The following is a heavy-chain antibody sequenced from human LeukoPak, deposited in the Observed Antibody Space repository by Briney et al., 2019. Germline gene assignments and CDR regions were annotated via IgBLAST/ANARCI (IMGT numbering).Heavy chain of an antibody. CDR2: IIPIFGTA. D-gene: IGHD2-2*01. CDR1: GGTFSSYA. V-gene: IGHV1-69*06. J-gene: IGHJ6*04. Sequence: ASVKVSCKASGGTFSSYAISWVRQAPGQGLEWMGGIIPIFGTANYAQKLQGRVTITADKSTSTAYMELSSLRSEDTAVYYCARDEVVVVAPAGDYYYYGMDVWGKGTTVTVSS. CDR3: ARDEVVVVAPAGDYYYYGMDV.